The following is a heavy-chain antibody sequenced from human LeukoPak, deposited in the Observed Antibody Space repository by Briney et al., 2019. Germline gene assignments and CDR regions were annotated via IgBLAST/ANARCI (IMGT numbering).Heavy chain of an antibody. J-gene: IGHJ5*02. V-gene: IGHV4-39*07. D-gene: IGHD4-17*01. Sequence: PSETLSLTCTVSGGSISSSSYYWGWIRQPPGKGLEWIGSIYYSGSTYYNPSLKSRVTISVDTSKNQFSLKLSSVTAADTAVYYCARERMTTVTTGNWFDPWGQGTLVTVSS. CDR3: ARERMTTVTTGNWFDP. CDR2: IYYSGST. CDR1: GGSISSSSYY.